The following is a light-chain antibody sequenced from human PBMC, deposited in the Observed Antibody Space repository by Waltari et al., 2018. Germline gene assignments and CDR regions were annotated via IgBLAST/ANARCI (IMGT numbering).Light chain of an antibody. CDR1: QSVSYYSNNNNY. CDR3: QQYYSTPPT. V-gene: IGKV4-1*01. Sequence: DIVMTQSPDSLTVSLGERATINCRSSQSVSYYSNNNNYLAWYRQKPGQPPKLLISWASTRESGGPDRFSGSGSGTDFTLTISSLQAEDVAVYFCQQYYSTPPTFGQGTKVEIK. CDR2: WAS. J-gene: IGKJ1*01.